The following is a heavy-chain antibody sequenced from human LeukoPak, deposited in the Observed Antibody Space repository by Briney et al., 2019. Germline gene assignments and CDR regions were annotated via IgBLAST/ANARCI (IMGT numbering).Heavy chain of an antibody. J-gene: IGHJ4*02. Sequence: GGSLRLSCAASGFTFSTYWFHWVRHAPGKGPVWVSRTNPDGSSTNHADSVRGRFAISRDNAKNTLYLQMNSLRAEDTAVYYCARDLSGKDDYWGQGTLVTVSS. D-gene: IGHD7-27*01. CDR1: GFTFSTYW. V-gene: IGHV3-74*01. CDR2: TNPDGSST. CDR3: ARDLSGKDDY.